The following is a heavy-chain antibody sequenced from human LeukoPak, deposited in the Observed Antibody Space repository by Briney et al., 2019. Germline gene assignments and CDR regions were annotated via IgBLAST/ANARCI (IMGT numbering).Heavy chain of an antibody. CDR1: GGSISSGDYY. CDR3: ARGECDSSSWFDP. CDR2: IYYSGST. D-gene: IGHD6-13*01. V-gene: IGHV4-30-4*08. J-gene: IGHJ5*02. Sequence: PSQTLSLTCTVSGGSISSGDYYWSWSRQPPGKGLEWIGYIYYSGSTYYNPSLKSRVTISVDTSKHQFSLELSSGTAADTAVYYCARGECDSSSWFDPWGQGTLVTVSS.